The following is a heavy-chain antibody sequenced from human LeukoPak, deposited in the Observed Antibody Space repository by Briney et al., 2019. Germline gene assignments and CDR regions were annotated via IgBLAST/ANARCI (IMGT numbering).Heavy chain of an antibody. CDR1: GGSISRHY. V-gene: IGHV4-4*09. CDR2: IYTGAST. D-gene: IGHD3-9*01. J-gene: IGHJ4*02. Sequence: SETLSPTCTVSGGSISRHYWSWIRQPPGKGMGWIGYIYTGASTSYTTSLKNRHEISVDTSNIQISLKLSAVTAADTAVYYCARHAPCFILTGPFGNWGQGTLVTVSS. CDR3: ARHAPCFILTGPFGN.